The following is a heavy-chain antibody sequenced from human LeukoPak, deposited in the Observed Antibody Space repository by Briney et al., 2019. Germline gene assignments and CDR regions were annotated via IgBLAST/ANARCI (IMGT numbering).Heavy chain of an antibody. CDR2: INAGNGNT. D-gene: IGHD6-19*01. V-gene: IGHV1-3*01. Sequence: ASVKVSCKASGYTFTGYYMHWVRQAPGQRLEWMGWINAGNGNTKYSQKFQGRVTITRDTSASTAYMELSSLRSEDTAVYYCARDYSSGWSFDYWGQGTLVTVSS. J-gene: IGHJ4*02. CDR3: ARDYSSGWSFDY. CDR1: GYTFTGYY.